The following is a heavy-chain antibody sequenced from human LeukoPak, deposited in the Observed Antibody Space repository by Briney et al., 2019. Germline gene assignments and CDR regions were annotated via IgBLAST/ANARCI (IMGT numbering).Heavy chain of an antibody. D-gene: IGHD3-3*01. Sequence: SETLSLTCTVSGGSISGYYWSWIRQPPGKGMEWIGSIYHRGTTYYNPSLKSRVTMSVDTSKNQFSLKVTSLTAADTALYYCARAIYDFRQLFDIWGRGTMVTVSS. CDR3: ARAIYDFRQLFDI. J-gene: IGHJ3*02. CDR1: GGSISGYY. V-gene: IGHV4-38-2*02. CDR2: IYHRGTT.